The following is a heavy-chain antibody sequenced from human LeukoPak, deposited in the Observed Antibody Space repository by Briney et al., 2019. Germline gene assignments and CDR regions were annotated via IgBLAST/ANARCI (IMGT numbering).Heavy chain of an antibody. CDR3: ASRPHLYCSGGSCYSRYYYYGMDV. CDR1: GGSISSSSYY. Sequence: PSETLSLTCTVSGGSISSSSYYWGWIRQPPGKGLEWIGRIYYSGSTYYNPSLKSRVTISVDTSKNQFSLKLSSVTAADTAVYYCASRPHLYCSGGSCYSRYYYYGMDVWGQGTTVTVSS. CDR2: IYYSGST. V-gene: IGHV4-39*01. D-gene: IGHD2-15*01. J-gene: IGHJ6*02.